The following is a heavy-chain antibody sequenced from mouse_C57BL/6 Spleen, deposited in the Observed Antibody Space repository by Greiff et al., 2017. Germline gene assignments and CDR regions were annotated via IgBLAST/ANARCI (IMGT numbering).Heavy chain of an antibody. CDR3: TRGYYYGGSSDY. CDR1: GYTFTDHT. V-gene: IGHV1-78*01. D-gene: IGHD1-1*01. CDR2: IYTRDGST. Sequence: VQLQQSDAELVKPGASVTISCKVSGYTFTDHTIHWLKQRPAQGLAWIGYIYTRDGSTKYNEKFKGKATWTEDKSYRTSYMQLNRLASETSAVYFCTRGYYYGGSSDYWGQGTPLTVSS. J-gene: IGHJ2*01.